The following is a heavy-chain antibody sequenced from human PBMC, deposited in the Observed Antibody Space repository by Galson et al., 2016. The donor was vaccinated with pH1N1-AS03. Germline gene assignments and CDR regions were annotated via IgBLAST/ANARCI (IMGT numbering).Heavy chain of an antibody. Sequence: SVKVSCKASGGTFSTYAISWVRQAPGQGLEWMGGVIPIFATPHYAQKFQGRVKITADESTSTGYMALSGLTSEDTAMYYCVRVREQGSSWFGVDYWGQGTLVTVSS. J-gene: IGHJ4*02. CDR2: VIPIFATP. CDR1: GGTFSTYA. V-gene: IGHV1-69*13. D-gene: IGHD3-10*01. CDR3: VRVREQGSSWFGVDY.